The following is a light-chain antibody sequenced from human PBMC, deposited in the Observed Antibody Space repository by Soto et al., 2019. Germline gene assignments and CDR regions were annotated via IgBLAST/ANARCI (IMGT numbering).Light chain of an antibody. Sequence: DIQMTQSPSSLSASIGDRVTISCRANQGIANYLAWYQQEPGKVPKLLIYAASTLHSGVPSRFSGSGSGTDFTLTISSLQPEDVATYYCQKYNSAPTFGQGTRLEIK. CDR2: AAS. V-gene: IGKV1-27*01. CDR3: QKYNSAPT. CDR1: QGIANY. J-gene: IGKJ5*01.